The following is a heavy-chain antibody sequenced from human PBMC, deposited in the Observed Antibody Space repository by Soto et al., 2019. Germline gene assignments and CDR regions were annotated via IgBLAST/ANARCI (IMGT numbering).Heavy chain of an antibody. J-gene: IGHJ4*02. CDR1: GFTFSDSA. V-gene: IGHV3-73*02. CDR3: TRRRDWTAMDPLDY. D-gene: IGHD5-18*01. Sequence: EVQLVDSGGGLVQPGGSLKLSCAASGFTFSDSAIHWVRQTSGKGLEWVGRIRTKVNTYATAYAASVKGRFTISRDDSMNTAYLQMNSLKTEDTAVYYCTRRRDWTAMDPLDYWGQGTLVTVS. CDR2: IRTKVNTYAT.